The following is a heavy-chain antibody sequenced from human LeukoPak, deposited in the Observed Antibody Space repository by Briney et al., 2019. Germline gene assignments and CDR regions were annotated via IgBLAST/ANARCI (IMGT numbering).Heavy chain of an antibody. Sequence: SETLSLTCTVSGGSISSSSYYWGWIRQPPGKGLEWIGSIYYSGSTYYNPSLKSRVTISVDTSKNQLSLKLSSVTAADTAVYYCVREGTESQTVAFDIWGQGTMVTVSS. CDR3: VREGTESQTVAFDI. D-gene: IGHD1-1*01. CDR1: GGSISSSSYY. J-gene: IGHJ3*02. CDR2: IYYSGST. V-gene: IGHV4-39*07.